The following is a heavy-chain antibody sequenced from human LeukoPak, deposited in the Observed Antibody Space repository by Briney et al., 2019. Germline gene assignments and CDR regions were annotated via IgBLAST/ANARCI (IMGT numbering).Heavy chain of an antibody. D-gene: IGHD2-15*01. CDR2: IIPIFGTA. CDR3: ARDPSSFTVANWFDP. V-gene: IGHV1-69*05. CDR1: GGTFSSYA. Sequence: SVKVSCKASGGTFSSYAISWVRQAPGQGLEWMGGIIPIFGTANYAQKFQGRVTITTDESTSTAYMELSSLRSEDTAVYYCARDPSSFTVANWFDPWGQGTLVTVSS. J-gene: IGHJ5*02.